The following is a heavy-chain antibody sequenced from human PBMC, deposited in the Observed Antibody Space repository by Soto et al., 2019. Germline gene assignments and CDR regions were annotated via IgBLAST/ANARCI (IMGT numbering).Heavy chain of an antibody. Sequence: QVQLQQWGAGLLKPSETLSLTCAVYGGSFSGYYWNWIRQPPGKGLEWIGEINHSGSTNYNPSLKSRVTLSVDTSKNQCSLKLSYVTAADTAVYYCARGWGRIFDYWGQGTLVTVSS. J-gene: IGHJ4*02. D-gene: IGHD7-27*01. CDR3: ARGWGRIFDY. CDR2: INHSGST. CDR1: GGSFSGYY. V-gene: IGHV4-34*01.